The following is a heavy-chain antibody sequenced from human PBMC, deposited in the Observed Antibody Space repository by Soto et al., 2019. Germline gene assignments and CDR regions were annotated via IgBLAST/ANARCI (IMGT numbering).Heavy chain of an antibody. CDR3: AKYPYYDYVWGSDAYTT. Sequence: SETLSLTCTVSGGSISGYYWSWLRQPPGKGLEWIGYIYNIGSTNYNPSLRSRVTMSMDTSQEQFSLKLSSVTAADTAVYYCAKYPYYDYVWGSDAYTTWGQGTLVTVSS. CDR2: IYNIGST. CDR1: GGSISGYY. J-gene: IGHJ5*02. D-gene: IGHD3-16*01. V-gene: IGHV4-59*08.